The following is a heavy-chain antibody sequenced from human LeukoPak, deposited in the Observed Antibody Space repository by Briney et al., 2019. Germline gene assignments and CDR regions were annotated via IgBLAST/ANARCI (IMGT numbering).Heavy chain of an antibody. V-gene: IGHV4-59*01. D-gene: IGHD5-12*01. CDR3: VRSGYRGLDFNS. CDR1: GGAMNTYY. Sequence: SQTLSLTCTVSGGAMNTYYWSWIRQPPGKGMEWIGYIYHSGDTKSNPSFKSRLTMSLHTSKNQISFRLNSVTAADTAVPYCVRSGYRGLDFNSWGKGTLVTVSS. CDR2: IYHSGDT. J-gene: IGHJ5*01.